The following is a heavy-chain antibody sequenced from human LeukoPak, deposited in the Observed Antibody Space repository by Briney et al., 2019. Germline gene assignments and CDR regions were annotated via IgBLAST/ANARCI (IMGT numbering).Heavy chain of an antibody. CDR3: TRRNRDSSGYGVYYYGMDV. CDR2: IRSKANSYAT. V-gene: IGHV3-73*01. Sequence: GGSLKLSRAASGFTFSGSAMHWVRQASGKGLEGVGRIRSKANSYATAYAASVKGRFTISRDDSKNTAYLQMNSLKTEDTAVYYCTRRNRDSSGYGVYYYGMDVWGQGTTVTVSS. J-gene: IGHJ6*02. D-gene: IGHD3-22*01. CDR1: GFTFSGSA.